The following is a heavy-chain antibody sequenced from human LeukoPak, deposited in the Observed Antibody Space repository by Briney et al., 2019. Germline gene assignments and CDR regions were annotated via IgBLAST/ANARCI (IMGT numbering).Heavy chain of an antibody. D-gene: IGHD7-27*01. Sequence: GASVKVSCKPSGYRFTGYYLHWVRRAPGRGLEWMAWMNPNSGNTGYAQKFQGRVTITRNTSISTAYMELSSLRSEDTAVYYCAISGDYPYYFDYWGQGTLVTVSS. CDR2: MNPNSGNT. V-gene: IGHV1-8*03. CDR3: AISGDYPYYFDY. CDR1: GYRFTGYY. J-gene: IGHJ4*02.